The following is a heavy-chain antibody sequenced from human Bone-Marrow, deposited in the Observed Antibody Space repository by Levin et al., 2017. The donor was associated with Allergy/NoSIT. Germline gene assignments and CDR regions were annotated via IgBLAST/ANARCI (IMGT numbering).Heavy chain of an antibody. CDR2: INSDGSDI. D-gene: IGHD1-26*01. Sequence: GGSLRLSCAASGFIFRNYWMHWVRQAPGKGLVWVSRINSDGSDIKYADSVRGRFTISRDNAKNTLYLQMNNLRVEDTAVYYCARDAYIANYYADNRFDPWGQGTLVSVSS. V-gene: IGHV3-74*03. J-gene: IGHJ5*02. CDR1: GFIFRNYW. CDR3: ARDAYIANYYADNRFDP.